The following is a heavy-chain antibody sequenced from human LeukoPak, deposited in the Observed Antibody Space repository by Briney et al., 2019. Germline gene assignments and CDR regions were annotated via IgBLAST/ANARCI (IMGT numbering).Heavy chain of an antibody. CDR2: IYPGDSDT. CDR3: ARQGHDFWSGYIYYYGMDV. V-gene: IGHV5-51*01. D-gene: IGHD3-3*01. J-gene: IGHJ6*02. Sequence: GESLKISCKGSGYSFTSYWIGWVRQMPGKGLEWMGIIYPGDSDTRYSPSFQGQVTISADKSISTAYLQWSSLKASDTAMYYCARQGHDFWSGYIYYYGMDVWGQGTTVTVSS. CDR1: GYSFTSYW.